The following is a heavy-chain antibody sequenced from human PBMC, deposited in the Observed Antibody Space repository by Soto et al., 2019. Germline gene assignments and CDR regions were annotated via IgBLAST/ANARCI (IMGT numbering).Heavy chain of an antibody. Sequence: QVQLVQSGAEVKEPGSSVKVSCKASGDTDTNYVISWVRQAPGQGLEWMGGIFPKFGTTYSAQKLQDRLTITADESTSTVYMQLSSLRLDDTAVYYCEAEKTFGKLSVVWGQGTTVTVSS. D-gene: IGHD3-16*02. CDR2: IFPKFGTT. CDR1: GDTDTNYV. CDR3: EAEKTFGKLSVV. J-gene: IGHJ6*02. V-gene: IGHV1-69*01.